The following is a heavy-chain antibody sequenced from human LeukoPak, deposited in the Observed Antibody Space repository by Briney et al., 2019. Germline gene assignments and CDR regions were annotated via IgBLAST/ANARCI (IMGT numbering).Heavy chain of an antibody. CDR2: INDGNGNT. D-gene: IGHD2-2*01. V-gene: IGHV1-3*01. CDR1: GYTLAKYA. J-gene: IGHJ6*02. Sequence: ASVKVSCKASGYTLAKYARHWVRQAPGQRLEWMGWINDGNGNTRYSQKFQGGVTITRDTSASTAYMELSSLRSEDTAVYYCARSILVVPVASHYNYGVDVWGQGTTVTVSS. CDR3: ARSILVVPVASHYNYGVDV.